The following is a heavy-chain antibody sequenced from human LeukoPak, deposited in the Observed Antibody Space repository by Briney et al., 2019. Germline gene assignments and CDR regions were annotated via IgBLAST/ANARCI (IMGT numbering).Heavy chain of an antibody. CDR3: AGGNAFDI. CDR2: ISRNGGNT. D-gene: IGHD2-15*01. CDR1: GFTFSSYS. Sequence: GGSLRLSCAASGFTFSSYSMHWVRQAPGKGLEYVSAISRNGGNTYYANSVKGRFTISRDQSKNTLYLQMNSLRAEDTAVYYCAGGNAFDIWGQGTMVTVSS. V-gene: IGHV3-64*01. J-gene: IGHJ3*02.